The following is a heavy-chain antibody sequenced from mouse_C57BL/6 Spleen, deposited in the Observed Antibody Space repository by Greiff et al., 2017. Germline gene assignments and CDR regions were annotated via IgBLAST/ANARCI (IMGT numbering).Heavy chain of an antibody. CDR3: ATYGDYAMDY. D-gene: IGHD1-1*01. V-gene: IGHV1-59*01. Sequence: QVQLKESGAELVRPGTSVKLSCKASGYTFTSYWMHWVKQRPGQGLEWIGVIDPSDSYTNYNQKFKGKATLTVDTSSSTAYMQLSSLTSEDSAVYYCATYGDYAMDYWGQGTSVTVSS. J-gene: IGHJ4*01. CDR1: GYTFTSYW. CDR2: IDPSDSYT.